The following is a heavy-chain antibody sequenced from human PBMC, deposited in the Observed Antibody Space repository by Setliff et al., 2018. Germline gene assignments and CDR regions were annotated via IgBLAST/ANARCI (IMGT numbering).Heavy chain of an antibody. CDR1: GYTFTIYY. CDR2: INPSGGNT. Sequence: ASVKVSCKASGYTFTIYYMHWVRQAPGQGLEWMGIINPSGGNTNYAQKFQGRVTMTSDTSTSTVYMELSSLRSEDTALYYCARDRGYRPDSFDIWGQGTMVTVSS. D-gene: IGHD5-12*01. CDR3: ARDRGYRPDSFDI. V-gene: IGHV1-46*03. J-gene: IGHJ3*02.